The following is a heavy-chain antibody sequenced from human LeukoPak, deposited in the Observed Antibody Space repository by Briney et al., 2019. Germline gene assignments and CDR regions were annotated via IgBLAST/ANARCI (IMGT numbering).Heavy chain of an antibody. CDR1: GFTFSSYA. CDR3: ARSLRNYYYGMDV. Sequence: GGSLRLSCAASGFTFSSYAMSWVRQAPGKGLEWVSAISGSGGSTYYADSVKGRFTISRDNSKNTLYLQMNSLRAEDTAVYCCARSLRNYYYGMDVWGQGTTVTVSS. CDR2: ISGSGGST. J-gene: IGHJ6*02. V-gene: IGHV3-23*01.